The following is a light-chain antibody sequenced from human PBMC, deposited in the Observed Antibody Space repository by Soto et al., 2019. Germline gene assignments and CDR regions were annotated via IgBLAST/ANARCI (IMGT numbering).Light chain of an antibody. CDR3: SSYTSSSTIRL. J-gene: IGLJ3*02. Sequence: QSALTQPASVSGSPGQSITISCTGSSRDVGGYGFVSWYQQHPGKAPKLMIYEVSNRPSGVANRFSGYKSVNTASLPIAGLQAEDEDDYYCSSYTSSSTIRLFVGGTMPTVL. CDR1: SRDVGGYGF. V-gene: IGLV2-14*01. CDR2: EVS.